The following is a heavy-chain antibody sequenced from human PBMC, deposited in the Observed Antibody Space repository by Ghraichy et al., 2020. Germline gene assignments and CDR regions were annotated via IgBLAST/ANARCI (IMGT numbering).Heavy chain of an antibody. V-gene: IGHV3-30*04. CDR1: TFTFSTYA. CDR3: ARDPPPRIAAAGTPDY. Sequence: GESLNISCAASTFTFSTYAMHWVRQAPGKGLEWVAVISYDGSNKYYADSVKGRFTISRDNSKNTLYLQMNSLRAEDTAVYYCARDPPPRIAAAGTPDYWGQGTLVTFSS. J-gene: IGHJ4*02. D-gene: IGHD6-13*01. CDR2: ISYDGSNK.